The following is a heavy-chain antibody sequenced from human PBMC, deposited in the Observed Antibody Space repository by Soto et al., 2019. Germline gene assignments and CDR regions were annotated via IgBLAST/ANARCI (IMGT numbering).Heavy chain of an antibody. CDR1: GFTFSSYA. CDR3: AKGVVVPAAAPLDY. D-gene: IGHD2-2*01. V-gene: IGHV3-23*01. CDR2: ISGSGGST. Sequence: GGSLRLSCAASGFTFSSYAMSWVRQAPGKGLEWVSAISGSGGSTYYAGSVKGRFTISRDNSKNTLYLQMNSLRAEDTAVYYCAKGVVVPAAAPLDYWGQGTLVTVSS. J-gene: IGHJ4*02.